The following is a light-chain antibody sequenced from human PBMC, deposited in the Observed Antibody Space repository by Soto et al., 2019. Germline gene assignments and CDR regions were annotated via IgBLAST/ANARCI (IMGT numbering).Light chain of an antibody. CDR1: QSISSNY. CDR2: GAS. J-gene: IGKJ2*01. CDR3: QQSYSTPYT. Sequence: EIVLTQSPGTLSVSPGERATLSCRASQSISSNYLAWYQQKPGQAPRILIYGASSRATGIPDRFSGSGSGTDFTLTISRLEPEDFATYYCQQSYSTPYTFGQGTKLEIK. V-gene: IGKV3-20*01.